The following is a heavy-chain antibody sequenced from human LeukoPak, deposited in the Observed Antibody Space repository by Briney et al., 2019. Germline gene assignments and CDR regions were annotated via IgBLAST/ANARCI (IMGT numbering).Heavy chain of an antibody. Sequence: PGGSLRLSCAASGFTFSRYWMSWVRQVPRKGLEWVSAISGSGGSTYYADSVKGRFTISRDNSKNTLYLQMNSLRAEDTAVYYCAKEPDYGDYFDYWGQGTLVTVSS. D-gene: IGHD4-17*01. CDR1: GFTFSRYW. CDR2: ISGSGGST. CDR3: AKEPDYGDYFDY. J-gene: IGHJ4*02. V-gene: IGHV3-23*01.